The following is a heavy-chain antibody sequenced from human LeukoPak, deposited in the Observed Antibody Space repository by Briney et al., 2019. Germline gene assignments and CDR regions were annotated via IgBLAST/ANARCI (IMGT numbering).Heavy chain of an antibody. D-gene: IGHD2-2*02. J-gene: IGHJ6*02. CDR3: ARSYFGYCSSTSCYTGSGMDV. Sequence: ETLSLTCTVSGGSISSYYWSWVRQAPGKGLEWVSSISSSSSYIYYADSVKGRFTISRDNAKNSLYLQMNSLRAEDTAVYYCARSYFGYCSSTSCYTGSGMDVWGQGTTVTVSS. V-gene: IGHV3-21*01. CDR1: GGSISSYY. CDR2: ISSSSSYI.